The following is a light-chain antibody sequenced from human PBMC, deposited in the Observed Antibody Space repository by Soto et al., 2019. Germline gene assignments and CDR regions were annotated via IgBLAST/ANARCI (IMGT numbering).Light chain of an antibody. Sequence: QSALTQPASVSGSPGQSITIYCTGSSSEIGGYKYVSWYQQHPGKSPKLMISDVSSRPSGVSDRFSGSKAGNPASLTISGLQAGDGATYHCRAYTTSCTFVVFGGRTKLTVL. CDR3: RAYTTSCTFVV. CDR2: DVS. J-gene: IGLJ2*01. CDR1: SSEIGGYKY. V-gene: IGLV2-14*03.